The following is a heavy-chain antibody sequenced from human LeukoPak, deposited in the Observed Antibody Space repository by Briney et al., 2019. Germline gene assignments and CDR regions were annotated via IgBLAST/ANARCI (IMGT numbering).Heavy chain of an antibody. J-gene: IGHJ4*02. Sequence: SETLSLTCTVPGGSFNTYYWTWIRQPPGKGLEWIGDIFYSGSTNYNPSLKNRVTISLDTSKNHFSLKLSSVTAADTAIYYCARMTGSAWELLIDSWGPGTLVTVSS. V-gene: IGHV4-59*01. CDR2: IFYSGST. CDR1: GGSFNTYY. D-gene: IGHD1-26*01. CDR3: ARMTGSAWELLIDS.